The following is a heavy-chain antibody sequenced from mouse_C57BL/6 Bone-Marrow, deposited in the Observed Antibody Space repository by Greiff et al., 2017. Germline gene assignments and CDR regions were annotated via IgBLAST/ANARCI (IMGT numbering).Heavy chain of an antibody. CDR1: GYTFTDYY. V-gene: IGHV1-26*01. D-gene: IGHD3-2*02. J-gene: IGHJ2*01. Sequence: VQLQQSGPELVKPGASVKISCKASGYTFTDYYMNWVKQSHGKSLEWIGDINPNNGGTSYNQKFKGKATLTVDKSSSTAYLELRSLTSEDAAVXYCAREDSSGPFDYWGQGTTLTVSS. CDR3: AREDSSGPFDY. CDR2: INPNNGGT.